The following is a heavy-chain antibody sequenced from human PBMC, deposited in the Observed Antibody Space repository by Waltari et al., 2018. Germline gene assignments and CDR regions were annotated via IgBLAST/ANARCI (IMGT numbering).Heavy chain of an antibody. Sequence: QVQLQESGPGLVKPSQTLSLTCTVSGGSISSGSYYWSWIRQPAGKGLEWIGRIYTSGSTNYNPSLKSRVTMSVDTSKNQFSLKLSSVTAADTAVYYCAREIGGITIFGVVNGPFDYWGQGTLVTVSS. CDR3: AREIGGITIFGVVNGPFDY. CDR1: GGSISSGSYY. J-gene: IGHJ4*02. V-gene: IGHV4-61*02. CDR2: IYTSGST. D-gene: IGHD3-3*01.